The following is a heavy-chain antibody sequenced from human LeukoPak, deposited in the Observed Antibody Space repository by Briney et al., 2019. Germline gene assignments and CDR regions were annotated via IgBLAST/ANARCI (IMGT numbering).Heavy chain of an antibody. D-gene: IGHD3-22*01. CDR2: ISYDGSNK. CDR1: GFTFSSYA. Sequence: GGSLRLSCAASGFTFSSYAMHWVRQAPGKGLEWVAVISYDGSNKYYADSVKGRFTISRDDAKNSLYLQMNSLRAEDTAVYYCARDRAGRYYNSSGYYLFDYWGQGTLVTVSS. CDR3: ARDRAGRYYNSSGYYLFDY. J-gene: IGHJ4*02. V-gene: IGHV3-30-3*01.